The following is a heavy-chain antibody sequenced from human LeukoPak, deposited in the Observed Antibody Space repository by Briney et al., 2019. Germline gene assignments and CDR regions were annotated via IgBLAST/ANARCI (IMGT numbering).Heavy chain of an antibody. V-gene: IGHV3-48*04. Sequence: PGGSLRLSCAASGFTFSNYWMTWVRRAPGKGLEWVSYISSSGSTIYYADSVKGRFTISRDNAKNSLYLQMNSLRAEDTAVYYCARVRSSTSCYVCDYYYYMDVWGKGTTVTISS. CDR3: ARVRSSTSCYVCDYYYYMDV. CDR1: GFTFSNYW. J-gene: IGHJ6*03. D-gene: IGHD2-2*01. CDR2: ISSSGSTI.